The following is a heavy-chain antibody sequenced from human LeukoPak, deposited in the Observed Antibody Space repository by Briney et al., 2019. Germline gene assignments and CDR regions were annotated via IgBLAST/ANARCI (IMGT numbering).Heavy chain of an antibody. D-gene: IGHD3-22*01. CDR1: GFTFSSYW. V-gene: IGHV3-7*01. CDR3: ARPTYYYDSSGYSHEAFDI. J-gene: IGHJ3*02. CDR2: IKQDESEK. Sequence: GGSLRLSCAASGFTFSSYWMSWVRQAPGKGLEWVANIKQDESEKYYVDSVKGRFTISRDNAKNSLYLQMNSLRAEDTAVYYCARPTYYYDSSGYSHEAFDIWGQGTMVTVSS.